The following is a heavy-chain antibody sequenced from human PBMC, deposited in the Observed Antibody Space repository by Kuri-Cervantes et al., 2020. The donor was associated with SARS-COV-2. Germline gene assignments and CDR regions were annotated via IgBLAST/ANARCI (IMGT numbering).Heavy chain of an antibody. D-gene: IGHD5-12*01. J-gene: IGHJ4*02. V-gene: IGHV3-11*04. Sequence: GGSLRLSCTASGFIFSDYYMTWIRQAPGKGLEWVSNIGPSGTTKYYADSVKGRFTISRDNAKNSLYLQMSSLRAEDTAVYYCARRVEWLRPWTYWGQGTLVTVSS. CDR1: GFIFSDYY. CDR2: IGPSGTTK. CDR3: ARRVEWLRPWTY.